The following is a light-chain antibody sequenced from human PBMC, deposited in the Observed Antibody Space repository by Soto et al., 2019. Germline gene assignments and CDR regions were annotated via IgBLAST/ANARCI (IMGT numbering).Light chain of an antibody. CDR2: AAS. CDR1: QSISNS. J-gene: IGKJ4*01. CDR3: QQSYSNIFT. V-gene: IGKV1-39*01. Sequence: DIQMTQSPSSLSASVGDRVTITCRASQSISNSLNWYRQNPGQAPELLIYAASTLQSGVPSRFSGSGSGTDLTITISSLKTEDFETYYCQQSYSNIFTFGGGTKVDI.